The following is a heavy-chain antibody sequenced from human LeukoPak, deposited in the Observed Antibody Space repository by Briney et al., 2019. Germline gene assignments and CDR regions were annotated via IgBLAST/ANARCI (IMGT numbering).Heavy chain of an antibody. CDR3: ARAETASSAYSVDWFDP. D-gene: IGHD3-22*01. CDR1: GGFISRGDYH. Sequence: PSEPLSLTCTVPGGFISRGDYHWSWIRQRPEKGLEWSGYIYYSASSYYNPSLKSRVAMSVDTPKNQFSLKLSSVTAADTAVYYCARAETASSAYSVDWFDPWGQGTLVIVSS. V-gene: IGHV4-31*03. CDR2: IYYSASS. J-gene: IGHJ5*02.